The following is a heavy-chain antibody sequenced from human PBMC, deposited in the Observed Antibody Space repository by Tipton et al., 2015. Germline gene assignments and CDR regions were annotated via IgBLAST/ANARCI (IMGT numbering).Heavy chain of an antibody. CDR3: ARLLLTGIGGRGYFDY. CDR2: IQYSGGT. J-gene: IGHJ4*02. CDR1: SDSINKYY. V-gene: IGHV4-59*08. Sequence: TLSLTCTVSSDSINKYYWSWIRQPPGKELQWIGYIQYSGGTNYNPSLESRVSMSVDTSKTQFSLKLSSVTAADTAVYYCARLLLTGIGGRGYFDYWGQGTLVTVSS. D-gene: IGHD3-9*01.